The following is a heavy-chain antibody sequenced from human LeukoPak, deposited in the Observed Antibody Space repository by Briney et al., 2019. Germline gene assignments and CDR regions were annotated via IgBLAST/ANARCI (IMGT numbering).Heavy chain of an antibody. V-gene: IGHV3-30*18. CDR3: AKGEKTTVTTPDY. Sequence: GGSLRLSCAASGFTFSSYSMNWVRQAPGKGLEWVAVISYDGSNKYYADSVKGRFTISRDNSKNTLYLQMDSLRAEDTAVYYCAKGEKTTVTTPDYWGQGTLVTVSP. D-gene: IGHD4-17*01. J-gene: IGHJ4*02. CDR2: ISYDGSNK. CDR1: GFTFSSYS.